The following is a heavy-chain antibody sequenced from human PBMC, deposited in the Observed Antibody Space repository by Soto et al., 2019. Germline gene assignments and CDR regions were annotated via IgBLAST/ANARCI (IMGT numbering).Heavy chain of an antibody. V-gene: IGHV3-23*01. D-gene: IGHD6-19*01. CDR3: AKEGEHSSGWANFDY. Sequence: PGGSLRLSCAASGFTFSSYAMSWVRQAPGKGLEWVSAISGSGGSTYYADSVKGRFTISRDNSKNTLYLQMNSLRGEDTAVYYCAKEGEHSSGWANFDYWGQGTLVTVSS. CDR2: ISGSGGST. CDR1: GFTFSSYA. J-gene: IGHJ4*02.